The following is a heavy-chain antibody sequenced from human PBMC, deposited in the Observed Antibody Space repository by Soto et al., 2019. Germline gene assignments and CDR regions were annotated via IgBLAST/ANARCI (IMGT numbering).Heavy chain of an antibody. J-gene: IGHJ5*02. CDR2: INPNSGGT. Sequence: ASVKVSCKASGYTFTGYYMHWVRQAPGQGLEWMGWINPNSGGTNYAQKFQGWVTMTRDTSISIAYMELSRLRSDDTAVYYCARGFHIVVVTAISTGVGFDPWGQGTLVTVSS. CDR3: ARGFHIVVVTAISTGVGFDP. D-gene: IGHD2-21*02. V-gene: IGHV1-2*04. CDR1: GYTFTGYY.